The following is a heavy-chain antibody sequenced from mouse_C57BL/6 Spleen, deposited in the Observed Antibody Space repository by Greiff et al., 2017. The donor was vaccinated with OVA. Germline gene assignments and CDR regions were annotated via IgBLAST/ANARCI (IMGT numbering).Heavy chain of an antibody. CDR3: ARTGYTSYVAWFAY. D-gene: IGHD1-1*01. J-gene: IGHJ3*01. CDR1: GFTFTDYN. CDR2: INPNDGGT. V-gene: IGHV1-18*01. Sequence: EVKLQESGPELVKPGASVKIPCKASGFTFTDYNMDWVKQSHGKSLEWIGDINPNDGGTNYNQKFQGKATLTVDKSSSPAYLELRSLPSEDTAIDNCARTGYTSYVAWFAYWGQGTLVTVSA.